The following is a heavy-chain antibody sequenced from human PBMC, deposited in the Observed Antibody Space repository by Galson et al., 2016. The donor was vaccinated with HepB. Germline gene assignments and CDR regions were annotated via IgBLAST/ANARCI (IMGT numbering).Heavy chain of an antibody. CDR3: ARARIAALGTGAFDM. J-gene: IGHJ3*02. Sequence: SLRLSCAASGFTFSSSAMNWVRQAPGKGLEWLSHISGGSSTIYYADSVKGRFTISRDNAENSLYLQMDSLTAEDTAMYYCARARIAALGTGAFDMWGQGTMVTVSS. CDR1: GFTFSSSA. CDR2: ISGGSSTI. D-gene: IGHD6-13*01. V-gene: IGHV3-48*04.